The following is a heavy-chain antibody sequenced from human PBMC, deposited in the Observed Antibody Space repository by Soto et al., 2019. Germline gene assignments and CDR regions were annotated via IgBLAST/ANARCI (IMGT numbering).Heavy chain of an antibody. J-gene: IGHJ4*02. D-gene: IGHD2-15*01. V-gene: IGHV4-30-2*01. CDR3: ASDSGGYFDY. CDR1: GGSISSGGYS. Sequence: QLQLQESGSGLVKPSQTLSLTCAVSGGSISSGGYSWGWIRHPPGKGLEWIGYIYHSGSTYYNPSLKSRVTISVDRSKNQFSMKLSSVTAADTAVYYCASDSGGYFDYWGQGTLVTVSS. CDR2: IYHSGST.